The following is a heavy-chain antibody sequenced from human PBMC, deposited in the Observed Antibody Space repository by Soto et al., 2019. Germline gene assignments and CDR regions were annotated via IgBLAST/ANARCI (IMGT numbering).Heavy chain of an antibody. CDR3: VRLERSKDAFDI. V-gene: IGHV4-39*01. CDR2: IYYSGST. Sequence: QLQLQESGPGLVKPSETLSLTCTVSGGSISSSSYYWGWIRQPPGKGLEWIGTIYYSGSTYYNPSLKRRGTLPVGPSQNPFSLELSSVTAADPAVYYCVRLERSKDAFDIWGQGTMVTVSS. J-gene: IGHJ3*02. CDR1: GGSISSSSYY.